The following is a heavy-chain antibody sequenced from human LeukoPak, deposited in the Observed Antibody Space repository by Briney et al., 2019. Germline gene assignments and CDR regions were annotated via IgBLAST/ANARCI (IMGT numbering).Heavy chain of an antibody. J-gene: IGHJ4*02. Sequence: GGSLRLSCAASGFTFSSYEMNWVRQAPGKGLEWVSYISSSGSTIYYADSVKGRFTISRDNAKNSLYLQMNSLRAEDTAVYYCAREGIAARPFDYWGQGTLVTVSS. CDR2: ISSSGSTI. D-gene: IGHD6-6*01. V-gene: IGHV3-48*03. CDR1: GFTFSSYE. CDR3: AREGIAARPFDY.